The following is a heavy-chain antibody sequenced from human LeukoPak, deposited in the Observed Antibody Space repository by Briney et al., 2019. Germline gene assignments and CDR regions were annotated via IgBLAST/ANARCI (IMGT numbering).Heavy chain of an antibody. J-gene: IGHJ4*02. CDR2: FIPIFGTA. CDR3: ARGAVAGIWGLVF. Sequence: ASVKVSCTASGGTFSSYAISWVRQAPGQGLEWMGGFIPIFGTANYAQKFQGRVTITADESTSTAYMELSSLRSEDTAVYYCARGAVAGIWGLVFWGQGTLVTVSS. V-gene: IGHV1-69*13. CDR1: GGTFSSYA. D-gene: IGHD6-19*01.